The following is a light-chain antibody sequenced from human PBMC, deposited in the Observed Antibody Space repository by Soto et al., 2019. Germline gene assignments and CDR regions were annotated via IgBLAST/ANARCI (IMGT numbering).Light chain of an antibody. CDR3: ISCTSSITLV. CDR2: DVS. CDR1: SSDVGAYNS. Sequence: QSALTQPASVSGSPGQSLTISCTGTSSDVGAYNSVSWYQHHPGKAPKLIIYDVSDRPSGVSNRFSGSRSGNTASLTISGLQADDEADYYCISCTSSITLVFGGGTKLTVL. J-gene: IGLJ2*01. V-gene: IGLV2-14*03.